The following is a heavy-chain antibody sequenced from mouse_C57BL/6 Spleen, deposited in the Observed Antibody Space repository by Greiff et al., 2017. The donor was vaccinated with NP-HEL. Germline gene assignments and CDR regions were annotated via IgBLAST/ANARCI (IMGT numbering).Heavy chain of an antibody. V-gene: IGHV1-64*01. CDR3: ARDERLRRGPPFAY. CDR1: GYTFTSYW. CDR2: IHPNSGST. D-gene: IGHD2-4*01. J-gene: IGHJ3*01. Sequence: QVQLQQPGAELVKPGASVKLSCKASGYTFTSYWMHWVKQRPGQGLEWIGMIHPNSGSTNYNEKFKSKATLTVDKSSSTAYMQLSSLTSEDSAVYYCARDERLRRGPPFAYWGQGTLVTVSA.